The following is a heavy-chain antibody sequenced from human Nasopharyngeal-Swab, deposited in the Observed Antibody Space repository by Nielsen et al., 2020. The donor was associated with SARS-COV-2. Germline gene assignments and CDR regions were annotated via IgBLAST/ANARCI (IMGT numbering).Heavy chain of an antibody. J-gene: IGHJ4*02. V-gene: IGHV1-18*01. Sequence: ASVKLSCKASGYTFTSSGISWVRQAPGQGLEWMGWISAYNGNTNYAQKLQGRVTMTTDTSTSTAYMELRSLRSDDTAVYYCARGYFDWLYLDYWGQGTLVTVSS. D-gene: IGHD3-9*01. CDR1: GYTFTSSG. CDR3: ARGYFDWLYLDY. CDR2: ISAYNGNT.